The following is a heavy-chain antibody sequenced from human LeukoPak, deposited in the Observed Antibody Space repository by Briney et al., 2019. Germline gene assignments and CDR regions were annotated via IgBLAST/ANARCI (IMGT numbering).Heavy chain of an antibody. Sequence: ASVKVSCKASGYTFTGYYMHWVRQAPGQGLEWMGWINPNSGGTNYAQKFQGRVTMTRDTSISTAYMELSRLRSDDTAVYYCAREDIVVVPAAIRSYYYYYGMDVWGQGTTVTVSS. D-gene: IGHD2-2*02. V-gene: IGHV1-2*02. CDR1: GYTFTGYY. CDR2: INPNSGGT. J-gene: IGHJ6*02. CDR3: AREDIVVVPAAIRSYYYYYGMDV.